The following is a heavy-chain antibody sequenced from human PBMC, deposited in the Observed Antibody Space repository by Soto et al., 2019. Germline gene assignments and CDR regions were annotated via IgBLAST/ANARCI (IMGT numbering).Heavy chain of an antibody. CDR3: ARDGSSGPSDY. D-gene: IGHD6-19*01. CDR2: IIPILGIA. J-gene: IGHJ4*02. Sequence: QVQLVQSGAEVKKPGSSVKVSCKASGGTFSSYTISWVRQAPGQGLEWMGRIIPILGIANYAQKFQGRVTITADKSTSTAYMELSSLRSEDTAGYYCARDGSSGPSDYWGQGTLVTVSS. CDR1: GGTFSSYT. V-gene: IGHV1-69*08.